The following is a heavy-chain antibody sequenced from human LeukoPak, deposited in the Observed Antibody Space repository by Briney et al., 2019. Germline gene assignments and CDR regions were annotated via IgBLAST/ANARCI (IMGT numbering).Heavy chain of an antibody. Sequence: PGGSLRLSCAASGFTFEHYGMHWVRQVPGKGLEWVSYITWNSGYKGYADSVKGRFAISRDNAKNSMYLQINSLTGDDTAFYYCAKASDYGGNEFDYWGQGALVTVSS. CDR3: AKASDYGGNEFDY. V-gene: IGHV3-9*01. D-gene: IGHD4-23*01. J-gene: IGHJ4*02. CDR2: ITWNSGYK. CDR1: GFTFEHYG.